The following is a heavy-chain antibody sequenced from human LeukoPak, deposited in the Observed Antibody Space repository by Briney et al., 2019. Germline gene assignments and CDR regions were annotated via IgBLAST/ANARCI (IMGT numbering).Heavy chain of an antibody. V-gene: IGHV1-69*13. Sequence: SVKVSCKASGGTFSSYAISWVRQAPGRGLEWMGGIIPVFGTAIYAQKFQGRVTITADESTSTAYMELSSLRSEDTAVYYCASSDAAITTDYNWNDWVDYWGQGTLVTVSS. D-gene: IGHD1-20*01. CDR1: GGTFSSYA. CDR3: ASSDAAITTDYNWNDWVDY. J-gene: IGHJ4*02. CDR2: IIPVFGTA.